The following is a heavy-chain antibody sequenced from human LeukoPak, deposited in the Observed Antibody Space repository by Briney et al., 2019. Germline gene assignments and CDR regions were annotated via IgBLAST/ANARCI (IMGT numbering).Heavy chain of an antibody. CDR3: HVRLGELSLIT. CDR2: ISPSGDTI. D-gene: IGHD3-16*02. J-gene: IGHJ4*02. V-gene: IGHV3-48*03. Sequence: PGGSLRLSCAASGFTFRNYEMSWVRQAPGKGLEWVSYISPSGDTIYYGDSVKGRFTISRDNDKNPLYLQMNSLRAEDTAVYYCHVRLGELSLITWGQGTLVTVSS. CDR1: GFTFRNYE.